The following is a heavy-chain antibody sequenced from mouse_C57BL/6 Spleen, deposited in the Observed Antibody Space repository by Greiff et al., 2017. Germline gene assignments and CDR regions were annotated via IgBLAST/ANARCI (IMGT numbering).Heavy chain of an antibody. J-gene: IGHJ2*01. CDR2: INPGSGGT. CDR1: GYAFTNYL. CDR3: ARWGTDGYYEDFDY. D-gene: IGHD2-3*01. V-gene: IGHV1-54*01. Sequence: SGAELVRPGTSVKVSCKASGYAFTNYLIEWVKQRPGQGLEWIGVINPGSGGTNYNEKFKGKATLTADKSSSTAYMQLSSLTSEDSAVYFCARWGTDGYYEDFDYWGQGTTLTVSS.